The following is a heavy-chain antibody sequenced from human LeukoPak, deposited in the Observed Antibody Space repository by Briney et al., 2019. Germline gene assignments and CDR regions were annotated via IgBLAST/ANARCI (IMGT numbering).Heavy chain of an antibody. CDR2: MNPNSGNT. J-gene: IGHJ5*02. CDR3: ARDDFELWFGESPAYNWFDP. D-gene: IGHD3-10*01. Sequence: ASVKVSCKASGYTFTSYDINWVRQATGQGLEWMGWMNPNSGNTGYAQKFQGRVTITRNTSISTAYMELSSLRSEDTAVYYCARDDFELWFGESPAYNWFDPWGQGTLVTVSS. CDR1: GYTFTSYD. V-gene: IGHV1-8*03.